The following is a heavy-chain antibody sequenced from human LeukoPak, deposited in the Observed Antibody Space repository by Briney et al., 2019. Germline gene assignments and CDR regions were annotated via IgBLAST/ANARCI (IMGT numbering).Heavy chain of an antibody. D-gene: IGHD4-17*01. V-gene: IGHV3-48*01. CDR2: ISSSSSTI. CDR1: GFTFSSYS. CDR3: ARGVYGDYANYYYYYMDV. Sequence: PGRSLRLSCAASGFTFSSYSMNWVRQAPGKGLEWVSYISSSSSTIYYADSVKGRFTISRDNAKNSLYLQMNSLRAEDTAVYYCARGVYGDYANYYYYYMDVWGKGTTVTVSS. J-gene: IGHJ6*03.